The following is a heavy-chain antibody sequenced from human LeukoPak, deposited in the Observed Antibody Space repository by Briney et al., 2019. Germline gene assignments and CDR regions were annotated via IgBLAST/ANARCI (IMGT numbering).Heavy chain of an antibody. J-gene: IGHJ4*02. D-gene: IGHD4-17*01. Sequence: SETLSLTCAVYGGSFSGYYWSWIRQPPGKGLEWIGEINHSGSTNYNPSLKSRVTISVDTSKNQFSLKLSSVTAADTAVYYCARAVTTVTCFDYWGQGTLVTVSS. CDR1: GGSFSGYY. CDR3: ARAVTTVTCFDY. V-gene: IGHV4-34*01. CDR2: INHSGST.